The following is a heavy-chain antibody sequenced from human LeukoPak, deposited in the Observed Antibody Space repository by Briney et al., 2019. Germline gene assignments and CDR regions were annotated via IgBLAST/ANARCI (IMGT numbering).Heavy chain of an antibody. CDR1: GFTVSSNY. CDR2: IYSGGST. V-gene: IGHV3-53*01. CDR3: ARDLNYDSAY. J-gene: IGHJ4*02. D-gene: IGHD3-22*01. Sequence: PGGSLRLSCAASGFTVSSNYMSWVRQAPGEGLEWVSVIYSGGSTYYADSVKGRFTISRDNSKNTVYLQMNSLRAEDTAVYYCARDLNYDSAYWGQGTLVTVSS.